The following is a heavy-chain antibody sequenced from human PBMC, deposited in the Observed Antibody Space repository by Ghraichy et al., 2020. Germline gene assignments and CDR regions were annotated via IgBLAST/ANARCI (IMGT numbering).Heavy chain of an antibody. J-gene: IGHJ6*02. CDR3: ARGTHCSSTSCYHYGMDV. V-gene: IGHV1-18*01. CDR1: GYTFTSYG. Sequence: ASVKVSCKASGYTFTSYGISWVRQAPGQGLEWMGWISAYNGNTNYAQKLQGRVTMTTDTSTSTAYMELRSLRSDDTAVYYCARGTHCSSTSCYHYGMDVWGQGTTVTVSS. CDR2: ISAYNGNT. D-gene: IGHD2-2*01.